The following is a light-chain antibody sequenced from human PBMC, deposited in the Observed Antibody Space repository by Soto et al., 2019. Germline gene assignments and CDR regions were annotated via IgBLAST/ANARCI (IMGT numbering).Light chain of an antibody. CDR2: DAS. V-gene: IGKV3-11*01. CDR3: QHRSNRPPIIT. CDR1: QSVSSY. Sequence: IVLTQSPATLSLSPGEKATLSCRASQSVSSYLACYQQKPGQPPRLLIYDASNRPTGITPRFSGSGSGTDFTLSISSLEPADFAIYYCQHRSNRPPIITFGPGTRLAIK. J-gene: IGKJ5*01.